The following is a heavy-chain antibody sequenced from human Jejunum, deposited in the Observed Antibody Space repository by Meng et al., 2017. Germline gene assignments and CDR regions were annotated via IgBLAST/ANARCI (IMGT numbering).Heavy chain of an antibody. V-gene: IGHV3-23*01. CDR2: IYPSGENT. CDR1: GFASSGYS. J-gene: IGHJ4*02. CDR3: AKDRVTDDNWTIDY. D-gene: IGHD3/OR15-3a*01. Sequence: RGSLRLSCAASGFASSGYSTHWVRQAPGKGLEWVSSIYPSGENTYYADSVKGRFTIARDNSQQTLYLQMNSLRPEDTAVSYWAKDRVTDDNWTIDYWGQGTLVTVSS.